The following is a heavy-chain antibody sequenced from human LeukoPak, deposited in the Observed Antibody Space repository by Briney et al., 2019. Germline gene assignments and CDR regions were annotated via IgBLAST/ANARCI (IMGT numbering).Heavy chain of an antibody. CDR3: ANRGVGYYYLDV. Sequence: GGSLRLSCAASGFPFSTYAMTWVRQAPRKGLEWVSSISVSGGSTYYSDPAKGRFTISRDNSKNTLYLQMNSLRVEDTAVYYCANRGVGYYYLDVWGKGTTVTVSS. J-gene: IGHJ6*03. V-gene: IGHV3-23*01. D-gene: IGHD2-15*01. CDR2: ISVSGGST. CDR1: GFPFSTYA.